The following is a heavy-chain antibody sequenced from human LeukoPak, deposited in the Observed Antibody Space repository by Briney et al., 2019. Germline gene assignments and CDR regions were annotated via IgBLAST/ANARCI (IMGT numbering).Heavy chain of an antibody. CDR2: IKQDGSEK. CDR3: AKDGYSNSRYDWFDP. CDR1: GFTFSSYW. J-gene: IGHJ5*02. V-gene: IGHV3-7*01. D-gene: IGHD6-13*01. Sequence: PGGSLRLSCAASGFTFSSYWMSWVRQAPGKGLEWVANIKQDGSEKYYVDSVKGRFTISRDNAKNSLYLQMNSLRAEDTAVYYCAKDGYSNSRYDWFDPWGQGTLVTVSS.